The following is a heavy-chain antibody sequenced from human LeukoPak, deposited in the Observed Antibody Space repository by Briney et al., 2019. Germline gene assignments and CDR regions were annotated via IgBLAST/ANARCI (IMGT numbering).Heavy chain of an antibody. CDR1: GGSISSYY. J-gene: IGHJ6*03. CDR3: ARVVSGWRHYYMDV. D-gene: IGHD6-19*01. CDR2: IYYSGST. V-gene: IGHV4-59*01. Sequence: SSETLSLTCTVSGGSISSYYWSWIRQPPGEGLEWIGYIYYSGSTNYNPSLKSRVTISVDTSKNQFSLKLSSVTAADTAVYYCARVVSGWRHYYMDVWGKGTTVTVSS.